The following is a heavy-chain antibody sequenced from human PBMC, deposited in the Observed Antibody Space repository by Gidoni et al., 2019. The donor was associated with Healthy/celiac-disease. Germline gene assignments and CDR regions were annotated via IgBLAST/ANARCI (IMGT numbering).Heavy chain of an antibody. J-gene: IGHJ5*02. V-gene: IGHV1-69*01. CDR1: GGTFSRCA. CDR2: IIPRFGTA. D-gene: IGHD6-13*01. Sequence: QVQLVQSGADVKNRRASVKISCKSSGGTFSRCAISWFRQAPGHGLEWMVGIIPRFGTANYAQKFQGRVTLTADESPSTAYMALSSLRSEDTAVYYCARSRIAAAGTGWFDPWGQGTLVTVSS. CDR3: ARSRIAAAGTGWFDP.